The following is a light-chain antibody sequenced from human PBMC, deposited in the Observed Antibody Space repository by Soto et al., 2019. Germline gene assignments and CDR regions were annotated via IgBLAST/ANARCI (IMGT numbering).Light chain of an antibody. CDR2: DAS. V-gene: IGKV1-27*01. Sequence: DIQMTQSPSSLSASVRDRVTIACRASQGISIYLAWYQQKPGKVPQLLIYDASTLQSGVPSRFSGSGSGTDFTLTISGLQPEDVATYYCQKYNGAPLTFGGGTKVEIK. CDR3: QKYNGAPLT. J-gene: IGKJ4*01. CDR1: QGISIY.